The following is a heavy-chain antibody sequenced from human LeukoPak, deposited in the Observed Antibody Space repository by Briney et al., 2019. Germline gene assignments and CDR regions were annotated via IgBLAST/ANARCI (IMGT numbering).Heavy chain of an antibody. D-gene: IGHD1-1*01. CDR2: VDHTGST. CDR1: DDSITMYY. CDR3: ARGRVSSSTWYSTYYYYFYMDV. J-gene: IGHJ6*03. Sequence: SSETLSLTCSVSDDSITMYYWTWIRQPPGKGLEWIGYVDHTGSTNFNPSLNGRVSISRDTTKNLFSLRLRSVTAADTAVYFCARGRVSSSTWYSTYYYYFYMDVWGKGTTVTVSS. V-gene: IGHV4-59*01.